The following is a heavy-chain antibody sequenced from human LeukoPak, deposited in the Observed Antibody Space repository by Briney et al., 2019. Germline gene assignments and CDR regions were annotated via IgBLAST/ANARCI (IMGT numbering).Heavy chain of an antibody. J-gene: IGHJ5*02. V-gene: IGHV5-51*01. CDR3: VRRDITSRYVVWFDP. CDR1: GYSFISYW. Sequence: GEPLKIFCKGSGYSFISYWIGWVRQMPGKGLELMGIIYPGDSDTRYSPSFQGQVTISADKSINTAYLQWSSLKASDTAIYYCVRRDITSRYVVWFDPWGQGTPVTVSS. CDR2: IYPGDSDT. D-gene: IGHD2-2*01.